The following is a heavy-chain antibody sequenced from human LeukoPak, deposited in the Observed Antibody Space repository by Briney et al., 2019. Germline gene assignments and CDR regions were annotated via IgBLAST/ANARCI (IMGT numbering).Heavy chain of an antibody. CDR1: GGSISSYY. D-gene: IGHD6-19*01. CDR3: ARLDYSSGWYVY. Sequence: SETLSLTCTDSGGSISSYYWTWIRQPPGKGLEWIGYIFYSGSTNYNPSLKSRVTISVDTSKNQISLKLSSVTAADTAVYYCARLDYSSGWYVYWGQGTLVTVSS. V-gene: IGHV4-59*01. J-gene: IGHJ4*02. CDR2: IFYSGST.